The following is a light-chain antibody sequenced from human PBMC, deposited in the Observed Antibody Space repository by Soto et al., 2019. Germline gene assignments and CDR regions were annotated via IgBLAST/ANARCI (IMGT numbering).Light chain of an antibody. CDR2: AAS. CDR3: QQSYNTPQT. V-gene: IGKV1-39*01. CDR1: QSISTY. Sequence: DIQMTQSPSSLSASVGDRFTVTCRASQSISTYLNWYQQRPGKAPNLLIYAASNMQSGVPSRFSGNGSGTDFALTISSLQPEDFATYYCQQSYNTPQTFGQGTKV. J-gene: IGKJ1*01.